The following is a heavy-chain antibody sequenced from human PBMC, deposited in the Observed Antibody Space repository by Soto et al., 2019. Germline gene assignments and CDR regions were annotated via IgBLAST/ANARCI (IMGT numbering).Heavy chain of an antibody. J-gene: IGHJ4*02. D-gene: IGHD3-9*01. Sequence: ASVKVSCKASGYTFTSYAMHWVRQAPGQRLEWMGWINAGNGNTKYSQKFQGRVTITRDTSASTAYMELSSLRSEDTAVYYCARVRNYYDILSSSYLRTDFDYWGQGTLVTVSS. CDR1: GYTFTSYA. V-gene: IGHV1-3*01. CDR3: ARVRNYYDILSSSYLRTDFDY. CDR2: INAGNGNT.